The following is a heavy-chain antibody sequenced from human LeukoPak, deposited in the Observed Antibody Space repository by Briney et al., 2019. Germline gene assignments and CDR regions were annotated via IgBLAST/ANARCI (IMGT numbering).Heavy chain of an antibody. CDR1: GYTFTSYD. V-gene: IGHV1-8*01. CDR3: ARDQGTGWFGELLNPFDY. CDR2: MNPNSGNT. Sequence: ASVKVSCKASGYTFTSYDINWVRQATGQGLEWMGWMNPNSGNTGYAQKFQGRVTMTRNTSISTAYMELSRLRSDDTAVYYCARDQGTGWFGELLNPFDYWGQGTLVTVSS. D-gene: IGHD3-10*01. J-gene: IGHJ4*02.